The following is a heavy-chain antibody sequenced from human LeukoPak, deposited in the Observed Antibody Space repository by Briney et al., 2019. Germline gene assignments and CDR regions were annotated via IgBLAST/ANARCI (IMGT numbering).Heavy chain of an antibody. CDR1: GYTFTSYD. J-gene: IGHJ6*03. CDR3: ARSEQFPYYMDV. D-gene: IGHD6-19*01. Sequence: ASVKVSCKASGYTFTSYDINWVRQATGQGLEWMGWVNPNSGNTGYAQKFQGRVTMTRNTSISTAYMELSRLRSDDTAVYYCARSEQFPYYMDVWGKGTTVTVSS. V-gene: IGHV1-8*01. CDR2: VNPNSGNT.